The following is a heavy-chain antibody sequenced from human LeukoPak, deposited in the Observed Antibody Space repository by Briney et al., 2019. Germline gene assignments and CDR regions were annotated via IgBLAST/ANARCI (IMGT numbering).Heavy chain of an antibody. CDR3: ARHGTISSESYFDY. V-gene: IGHV4-59*08. D-gene: IGHD1-14*01. CDR2: IHNSGGT. J-gene: IGHJ4*02. CDR1: GGSVSSYY. Sequence: TSETLSLTCSVSGGSVSSYYRSWIRQSPGKGLEWIGYIHNSGGTNYNPSLKSRVTGFVDTSKNQVSLRLSSVTAADTAVYYCARHGTISSESYFDYWGQGALVTVSS.